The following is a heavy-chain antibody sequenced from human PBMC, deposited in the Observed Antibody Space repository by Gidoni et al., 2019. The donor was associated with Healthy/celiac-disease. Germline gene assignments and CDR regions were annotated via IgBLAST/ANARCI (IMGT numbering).Heavy chain of an antibody. D-gene: IGHD3-3*01. CDR2: VDPEDGET. Sequence: EVQLVQSGDEVKKPGATVKLSCKVSGYTFTDYYMHWVQQAPGKGLEWMGLVDPEDGETIYAEKFQGRVTITADTSTDTAYMELSSLRSEDTAVYYCATYDFWSGYYSYGMDVWGQGTTVTVSS. V-gene: IGHV1-69-2*01. CDR3: ATYDFWSGYYSYGMDV. CDR1: GYTFTDYY. J-gene: IGHJ6*02.